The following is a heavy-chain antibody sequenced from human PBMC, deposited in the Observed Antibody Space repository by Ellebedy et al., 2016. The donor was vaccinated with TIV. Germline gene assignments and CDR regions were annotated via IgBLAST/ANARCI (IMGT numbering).Heavy chain of an antibody. CDR2: IYYSGST. CDR3: ARGFYYYGSGSHNWFDP. Sequence: SETLSLXCTVSGGSISSSSYYWGWIRQPPGKGLEWIGSIYYSGSTNYNPSLKSRVTISVDTSKNQFSLKLSSVTAADTAVYYCARGFYYYGSGSHNWFDPWGQGTLVTVSS. D-gene: IGHD3-10*01. J-gene: IGHJ5*02. V-gene: IGHV4-39*07. CDR1: GGSISSSSYY.